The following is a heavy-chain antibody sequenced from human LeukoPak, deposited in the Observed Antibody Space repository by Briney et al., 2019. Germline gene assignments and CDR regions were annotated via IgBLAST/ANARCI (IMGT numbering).Heavy chain of an antibody. CDR1: GFTFSSYE. CDR3: ARNGNSYYYYMDV. V-gene: IGHV3-21*01. Sequence: GGSLRLSCAASGFTFSSYEMNWVRQAPGKGLEWVSSISSSSSYIYYADSVKGRFTISRDNAKNSLFLQMNSLRAEDTAVYYCARNGNSYYYYMDVWGKGTTVTVSS. D-gene: IGHD2-8*01. J-gene: IGHJ6*03. CDR2: ISSSSSYI.